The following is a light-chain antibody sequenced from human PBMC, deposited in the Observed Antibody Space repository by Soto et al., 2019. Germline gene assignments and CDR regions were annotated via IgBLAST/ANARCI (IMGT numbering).Light chain of an antibody. CDR1: QSIINW. J-gene: IGKJ1*01. V-gene: IGKV1-5*03. Sequence: DIQMTQSPSTLSASVGDRVTITCRASQSIINWLAWYQQKPGKAPKLLIYKASSLESDVPSRFSGSGSETEFTLTINSLQPDDSATYYCQQYHSYWWTFGQGTKVEIK. CDR3: QQYHSYWWT. CDR2: KAS.